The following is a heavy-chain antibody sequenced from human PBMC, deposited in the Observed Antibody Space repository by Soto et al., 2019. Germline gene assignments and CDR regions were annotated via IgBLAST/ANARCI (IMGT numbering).Heavy chain of an antibody. J-gene: IGHJ5*02. D-gene: IGHD1-20*01. CDR2: IYYSGST. CDR3: ASWGYNWNDEGWFDP. CDR1: GGSISSYY. Sequence: SETLSLTCTVSGGSISSYYWSWIRQPPGKGLEWIGYIYYSGSTNYNPSLKSRVTISVDTSKNQFSLKLSSVTAADTAVYYCASWGYNWNDEGWFDPWGQGTLVTVSS. V-gene: IGHV4-59*01.